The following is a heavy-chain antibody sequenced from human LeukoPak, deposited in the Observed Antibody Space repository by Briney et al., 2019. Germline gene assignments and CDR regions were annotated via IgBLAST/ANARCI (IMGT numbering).Heavy chain of an antibody. CDR1: GFTVSSNY. Sequence: GGSLRLSCAASGFTVSSNYISWVRQAPGKGLEWVSVIYSGGGTNYADSVKGRFTISRDNSKNTLYLQMNSLTAEDTAIYSCARPRLEYCSGGSCFDAFDIWGQGTMVTVSS. CDR3: ARPRLEYCSGGSCFDAFDI. V-gene: IGHV3-53*01. CDR2: IYSGGGT. D-gene: IGHD2-15*01. J-gene: IGHJ3*02.